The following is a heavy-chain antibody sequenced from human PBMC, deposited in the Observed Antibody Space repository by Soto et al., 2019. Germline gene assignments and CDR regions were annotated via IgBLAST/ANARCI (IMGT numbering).Heavy chain of an antibody. CDR2: IIPLFDAT. CDR1: GGTFTTYD. CDR3: ARDRSSSWYKGTFYFDS. J-gene: IGHJ4*02. D-gene: IGHD6-19*01. Sequence: QVQLVQSGAEVRKPGSSVKVSCKASGGTFTTYDISWVRQAPGQGLEWMGGIIPLFDATKYAQKFQGRVTITADKSTGTAYMGLSSLRTEDTTMYYCARDRSSSWYKGTFYFDSWGQGTLVTVSS. V-gene: IGHV1-69*06.